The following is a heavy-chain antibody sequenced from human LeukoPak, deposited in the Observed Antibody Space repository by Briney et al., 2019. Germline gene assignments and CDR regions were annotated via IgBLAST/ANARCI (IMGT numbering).Heavy chain of an antibody. CDR1: GYTFTGYY. V-gene: IGHV1-2*06. D-gene: IGHD3-3*01. Sequence: ASVKVSRKASGYTFTGYYMHWVRQAPGQGLEWMGRINPNSGGTNYAQKFQGRVTMTRDTSISTAYMELSRLRSDDTAVYYCARMPPNDFWPKTYYFDYWGQGTLVTVSS. CDR3: ARMPPNDFWPKTYYFDY. J-gene: IGHJ4*02. CDR2: INPNSGGT.